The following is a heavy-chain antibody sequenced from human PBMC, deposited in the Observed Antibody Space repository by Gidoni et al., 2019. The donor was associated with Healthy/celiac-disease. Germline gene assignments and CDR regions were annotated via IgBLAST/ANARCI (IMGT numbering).Heavy chain of an antibody. J-gene: IGHJ4*02. D-gene: IGHD4-17*01. Sequence: QVQLQESGPGLVKSSETLSLTCTLSGGSISSYYWSWIRQPPGKGMEWIGYYYYSGSPNYNPSLKSRVTISVDTSKNQFSLKLSSVTDADTAVYYCARDVFGDLYFDYWGQGTLVTVSS. CDR3: ARDVFGDLYFDY. CDR2: YYYSGSP. CDR1: GGSISSYY. V-gene: IGHV4-59*01.